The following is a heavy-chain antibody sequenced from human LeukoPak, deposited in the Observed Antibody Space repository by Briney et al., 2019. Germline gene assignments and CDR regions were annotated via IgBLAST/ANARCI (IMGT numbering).Heavy chain of an antibody. Sequence: GGSLRLSCAASGFTFSSYSMNWVRQAPGKGLEWVSSISSSYIYYADSVKGRFTISRDNAKNSLYLQMNSLRAEDTAVYYCARERIVVVPAAMHYYYYGMDVWGQGTTVTVSS. CDR3: ARERIVVVPAAMHYYYYGMDV. CDR2: ISSSYI. J-gene: IGHJ6*02. D-gene: IGHD2-2*01. CDR1: GFTFSSYS. V-gene: IGHV3-21*01.